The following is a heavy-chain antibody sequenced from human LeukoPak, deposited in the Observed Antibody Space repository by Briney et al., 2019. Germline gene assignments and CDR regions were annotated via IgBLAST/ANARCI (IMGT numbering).Heavy chain of an antibody. CDR1: GFTFSSYS. V-gene: IGHV3-21*01. D-gene: IGHD2-2*01. J-gene: IGHJ4*02. CDR2: ISSSSSYI. CDR3: ARDTFQPGLIDS. Sequence: PGGSLRLSCAASGFTFSSYSMTWVRQAPGKGLEWVSSISSSSSYIYYAGSVRGRFTISRDDARKTLYLQLSSLRVEDTAVYYCARDTFQPGLIDSWGQGTLVTVSS.